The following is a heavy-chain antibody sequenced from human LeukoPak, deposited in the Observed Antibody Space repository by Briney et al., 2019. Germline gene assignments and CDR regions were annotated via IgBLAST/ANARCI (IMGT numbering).Heavy chain of an antibody. J-gene: IGHJ4*02. CDR2: IDYIGST. CDR3: ARGFSSSWYVY. CDR1: GGTISRNY. V-gene: IGHV4-59*01. Sequence: PSETLSLTCTVSGGTISRNYWSWIRQPPGKGLEWVAYIDYIGSTNYSPSLKSRVTISVDTSKTQFSLKLSSVTAADTAVYYCARGFSSSWYVYWGQGTLVTVSS. D-gene: IGHD6-13*01.